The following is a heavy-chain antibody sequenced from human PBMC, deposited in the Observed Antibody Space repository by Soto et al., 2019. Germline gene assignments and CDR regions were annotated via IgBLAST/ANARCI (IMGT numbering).Heavy chain of an antibody. J-gene: IGHJ4*02. Sequence: SETLSLTCAVYGGSFSGYYWTWIRQPPGTGLEWIGETNHSGSTNYNPSLKSRVTISVDTSKNQSSLKLTSVTAADTAVYYCARDKITGLFDYWGQGTLVTVSS. CDR2: TNHSGST. V-gene: IGHV4-34*01. D-gene: IGHD2-8*02. CDR3: ARDKITGLFDY. CDR1: GGSFSGYY.